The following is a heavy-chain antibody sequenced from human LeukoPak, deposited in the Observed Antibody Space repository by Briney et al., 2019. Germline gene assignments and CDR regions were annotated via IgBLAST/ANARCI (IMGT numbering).Heavy chain of an antibody. CDR3: ARDRAWNYFDY. J-gene: IGHJ4*02. V-gene: IGHV3-30*03. CDR1: GFTFSRHG. D-gene: IGHD3-3*01. CDR2: ISNDGSRK. Sequence: GGSLRLFCAPSGFTFSRHGMHWVRQAPGKGLEWVAIISNDGSRKYYAHSVEGRFTISRDNSKNTLYLQMDSLRAEDTAVYYCARDRAWNYFDYWGQGTLVTVSS.